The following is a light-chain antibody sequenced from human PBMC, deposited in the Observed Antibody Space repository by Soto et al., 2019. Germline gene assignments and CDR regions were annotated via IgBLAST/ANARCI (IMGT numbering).Light chain of an antibody. CDR2: HAS. CDR1: QSVNSN. Sequence: EIVMTQSPATLSVSPGETVTLSCRASQSVNSNLAWYQQKPGQAPRLLIYHASTRATGIPARFSGSGSGTEFTLTISSLQSKDFAIFYCQQFNNWPPITFGGGTKVEIK. CDR3: QQFNNWPPIT. V-gene: IGKV3D-15*01. J-gene: IGKJ4*01.